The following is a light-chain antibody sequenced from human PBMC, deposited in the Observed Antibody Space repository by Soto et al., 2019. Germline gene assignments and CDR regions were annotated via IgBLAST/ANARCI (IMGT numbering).Light chain of an antibody. V-gene: IGKV3-20*01. CDR3: QKYGNSPPIT. J-gene: IGKJ4*01. CDR1: QSVSSNY. Sequence: EIVLTQSAGTLSLSPGDRATLSCRARQSVSSNYLAWYQQKPGQAPRLLXYGASNRATGIPNRFSGSGSGTDFTLTISRLEPEDFAVYYCQKYGNSPPITFGGGTKVDIK. CDR2: GAS.